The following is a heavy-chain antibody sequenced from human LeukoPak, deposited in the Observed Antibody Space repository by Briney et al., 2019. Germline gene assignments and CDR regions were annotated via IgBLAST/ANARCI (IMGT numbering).Heavy chain of an antibody. D-gene: IGHD4-17*01. CDR3: VSGHGDYGARDY. CDR1: GFTFSNAL. CDR2: IGSKTDGGAT. Sequence: GGSLRLSCAASGFTFSNALMYWVRQAPGKGLEWVGLIGSKTDGGATDYAAPVRGRFTISRDDSKNSLYLQMSSLKTEDTAIYYCVSGHGDYGARDYWGQGTLVTVSS. V-gene: IGHV3-15*07. J-gene: IGHJ4*02.